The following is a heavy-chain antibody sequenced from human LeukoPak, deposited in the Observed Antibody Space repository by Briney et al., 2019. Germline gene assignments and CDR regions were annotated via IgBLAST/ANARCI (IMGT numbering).Heavy chain of an antibody. CDR2: IYYSGST. D-gene: IGHD3-3*01. V-gene: IGHV4-59*01. J-gene: IGHJ5*02. CDR1: GGSISSYY. CDR3: ARVQPLGGTIFGVVTPHWFDP. Sequence: PSETLSLTCTVSGGSISSYYWSWIRQPPGKGLEWIGYIYYSGSTNYNPSLKSRVTISVDMSKNQFSLKLSSVTAADTAVYYCARVQPLGGTIFGVVTPHWFDPWGQGTLVTVSS.